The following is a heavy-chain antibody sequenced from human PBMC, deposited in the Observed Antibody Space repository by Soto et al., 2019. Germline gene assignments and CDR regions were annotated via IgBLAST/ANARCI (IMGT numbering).Heavy chain of an antibody. CDR3: ARGYCSSTTCGGAIDC. CDR1: GFTVSSNY. J-gene: IGHJ4*02. V-gene: IGHV3-53*01. CDR2: IYSGGST. Sequence: GGSLRLSCAASGFTVSSNYMSWVRQAPGKGLEWVSFIYSGGSTYYADSVKGRFTISRDNSKNTLYLQMNSLRVEDTAVYYCARGYCSSTTCGGAIDCWGQGTLVTVSS. D-gene: IGHD2-2*01.